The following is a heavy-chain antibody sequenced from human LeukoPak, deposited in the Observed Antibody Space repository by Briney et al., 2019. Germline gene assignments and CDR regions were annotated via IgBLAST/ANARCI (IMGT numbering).Heavy chain of an antibody. CDR3: ARAENQDRHYDFNY. J-gene: IGHJ4*02. V-gene: IGHV1-69*13. CDR2: IIPIFGTA. D-gene: IGHD3-3*01. Sequence: GASVKVSCKASGGTFSSYAISWVRQAPGQGLEWMGGIIPIFGTANYAQKFQGRVTITADEFTSTAYMELSSLRSEDTAVYYCARAENQDRHYDFNYWGQGTLVTVSS. CDR1: GGTFSSYA.